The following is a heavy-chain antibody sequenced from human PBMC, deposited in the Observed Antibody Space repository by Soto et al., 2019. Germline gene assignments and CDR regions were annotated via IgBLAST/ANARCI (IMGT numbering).Heavy chain of an antibody. CDR1: GFSLSTNGVG. J-gene: IGHJ4*02. Sequence: QITLKESGPTLVKPTQTLTLTCTFSGFSLSTNGVGVGWIRQPPGKALEWLALIYWDDSKHYSPSLNSRLTITKDTARNLVVLTMTNMDPVDTATYYCAQNGGGDYILGYWGQGTLVTVSS. V-gene: IGHV2-5*02. D-gene: IGHD4-17*01. CDR3: AQNGGGDYILGY. CDR2: IYWDDSK.